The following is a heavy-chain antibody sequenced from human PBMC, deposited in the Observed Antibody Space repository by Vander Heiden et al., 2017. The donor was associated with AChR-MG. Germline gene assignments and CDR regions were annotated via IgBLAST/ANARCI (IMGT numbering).Heavy chain of an antibody. V-gene: IGHV1-69*01. CDR1: GGTFSSYA. Sequence: QVQLVQSGAEVKKPGSSVTVSCTASGGTFSSYAISWVRQAPGQGLGWMGGISPIAGTANEAQKFQCRVTITADESTSTAYMEMSSLRSEDTPVYYCAGSAGLWGIIQYYYMDVWGGGTTGTNSS. CDR2: ISPIAGTA. CDR3: AGSAGLWGIIQYYYMDV. J-gene: IGHJ6*03. D-gene: IGHD3-16*01.